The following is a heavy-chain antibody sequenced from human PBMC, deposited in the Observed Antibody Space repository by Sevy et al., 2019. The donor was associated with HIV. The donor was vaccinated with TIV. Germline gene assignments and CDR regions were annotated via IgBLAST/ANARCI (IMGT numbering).Heavy chain of an antibody. CDR2: IGTAGDP. V-gene: IGHV3-13*05. J-gene: IGHJ6*02. CDR1: GFTFSNYD. CDR3: ARAAPLDGMDV. Sequence: GGSLRLSCAASGFTFSNYDMHGVRQATEKGLEWVSAIGTAGDPYYPRPVEGRFTISRENAKNSLYLQMNSLRAGDTAVYYCARAAPLDGMDVWGQGTTVTVSS. D-gene: IGHD6-25*01.